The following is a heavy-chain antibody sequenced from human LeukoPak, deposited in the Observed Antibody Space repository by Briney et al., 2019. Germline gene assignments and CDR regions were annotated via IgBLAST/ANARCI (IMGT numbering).Heavy chain of an antibody. CDR1: GFTFSSYA. Sequence: GGSLRLSCAASGFTFSSYAMSWVRQAPGKGLEWVSAISGSGGSTYYADSVKGRFTISRDNSKNTLYLQMNSLRAEDTAVYYCAKDYRVVVPAGDAFDIWGQGTMVTVSS. J-gene: IGHJ3*02. D-gene: IGHD2-2*01. CDR2: ISGSGGST. CDR3: AKDYRVVVPAGDAFDI. V-gene: IGHV3-23*01.